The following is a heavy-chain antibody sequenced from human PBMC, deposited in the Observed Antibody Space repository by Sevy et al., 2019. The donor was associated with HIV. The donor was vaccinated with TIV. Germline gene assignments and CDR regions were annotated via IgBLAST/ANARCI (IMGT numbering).Heavy chain of an antibody. CDR2: ISYSGST. D-gene: IGHD5-18*01. CDR1: GGSFSRFY. V-gene: IGHV4-59*01. CDR3: ARGIFSYGYWREFDY. J-gene: IGHJ4*02. Sequence: SETLSLTCTVSGGSFSRFYWNWIRQSPGKGLEWIGYISYSGSTHYNPSLKSRVTISVDTSKNQFSLKLSSVTAADTAVYYCARGIFSYGYWREFDYWGQGNLVTVSS.